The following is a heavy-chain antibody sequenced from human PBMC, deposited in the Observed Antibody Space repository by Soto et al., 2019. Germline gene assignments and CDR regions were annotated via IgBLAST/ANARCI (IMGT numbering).Heavy chain of an antibody. J-gene: IGHJ6*03. CDR2: IYYSGST. D-gene: IGHD3-3*01. Sequence: PSETLSLTCTVSGGSIRSYYWSWIRQPPGKGLEWIGYIYYSGSTNYNPSLKSRVTISVDTSKNQFSLKLSSVTAADTAVYYCARQFWSGYPSPYYMDVWGKGTTVTVSS. CDR3: ARQFWSGYPSPYYMDV. V-gene: IGHV4-59*08. CDR1: GGSIRSYY.